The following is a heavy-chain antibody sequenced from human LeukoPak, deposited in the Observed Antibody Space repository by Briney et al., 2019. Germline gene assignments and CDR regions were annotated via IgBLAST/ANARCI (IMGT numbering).Heavy chain of an antibody. J-gene: IGHJ4*02. D-gene: IGHD1-7*01. CDR1: GFTFSSYS. Sequence: PGGSLRLSCAASGFTFSSYSMNWFRQAPGKGLEWVSSISSSSSYIYYADSVKGRFTISRDNAKNSLYLQMNSLRAEDTAVYYCARDEEDITGTPPDYWGQGTLVTVSS. CDR2: ISSSSSYI. CDR3: ARDEEDITGTPPDY. V-gene: IGHV3-21*01.